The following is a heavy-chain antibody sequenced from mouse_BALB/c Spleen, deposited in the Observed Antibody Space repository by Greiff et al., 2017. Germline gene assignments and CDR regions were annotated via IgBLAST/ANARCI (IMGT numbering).Heavy chain of an antibody. J-gene: IGHJ2*01. V-gene: IGHV5-6-5*01. D-gene: IGHD2-3*01. CDR1: GFTFSSYA. CDR2: ISSGGST. CDR3: ARGNIYDGYLYYFDY. Sequence: DVKLVESGGGLVKPGGSLKLSCAASGFTFSSYAMSWVRQTPEKRLEWVASISSGGSTYYPDSVKGRFTISRDNARNILYLQMSSLRSEDTAMYYCARGNIYDGYLYYFDYWGQGTTLTVSS.